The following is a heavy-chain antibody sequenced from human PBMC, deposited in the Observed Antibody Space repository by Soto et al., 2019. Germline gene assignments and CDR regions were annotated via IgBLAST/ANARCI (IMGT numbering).Heavy chain of an antibody. J-gene: IGHJ6*02. CDR3: ARGLAIVLVPAAIGGMDV. CDR1: GYTFTSYD. D-gene: IGHD2-2*03. Sequence: ASVKVSCKASGYTFTSYDINWVRQATGQGFEYLGWMNPNSGNTGYVKKYQGRVTMTRNTSISTAYMELSSLRSGDTAVYYCARGLAIVLVPAAIGGMDVWGQGTTVTVSS. V-gene: IGHV1-8*01. CDR2: MNPNSGNT.